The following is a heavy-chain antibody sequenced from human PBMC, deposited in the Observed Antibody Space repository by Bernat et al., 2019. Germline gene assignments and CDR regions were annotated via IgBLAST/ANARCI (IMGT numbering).Heavy chain of an antibody. CDR3: ASGVSYYYGSGSYYYYGMDV. V-gene: IGHV4-61*02. D-gene: IGHD3-10*01. CDR1: GGSISSGSYY. J-gene: IGHJ6*02. Sequence: QVQLQESGPGLVKSSQTLSLTCTVSGGSISSGSYYWSWIRQPAGKGLEWIGRIYTSGSTNYNPSLKSRVTISVDTSKNQFSLKLSSVTAADTAVYYCASGVSYYYGSGSYYYYGMDVWGQGTTVTVSS. CDR2: IYTSGST.